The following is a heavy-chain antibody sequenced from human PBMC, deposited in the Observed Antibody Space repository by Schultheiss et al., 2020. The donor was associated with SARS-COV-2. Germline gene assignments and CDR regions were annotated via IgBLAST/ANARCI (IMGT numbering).Heavy chain of an antibody. J-gene: IGHJ4*02. CDR2: IYYSGST. CDR3: AAVDSSGYYYLDY. V-gene: IGHV4-59*12. D-gene: IGHD3-22*01. Sequence: SETLSLTCTVSGGSISSYYWSWIRQPPGKGLEWIGYIYYSGSTNYNPSLKSRVTISVDTSKNQFSLKLSSVTAADTAVYYCAAVDSSGYYYLDYWGQGTLVTVSS. CDR1: GGSISSYY.